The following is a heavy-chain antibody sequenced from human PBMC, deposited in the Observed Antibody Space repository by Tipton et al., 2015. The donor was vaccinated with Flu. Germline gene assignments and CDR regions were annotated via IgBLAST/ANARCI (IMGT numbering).Heavy chain of an antibody. CDR1: GDSMTSRY. V-gene: IGHV4-4*07. Sequence: PGLVKPSETLSLTCTVSGDSMTSRYWSWIRQPAGKGLEWIGRLYGSGTTKYNTSLKSRVTMSLDTSKNRFSLSLRSVTVADTAVYYCAREREDGDYADYWGQGTLVTVSS. CDR3: AREREDGDYADY. CDR2: LYGSGTT. J-gene: IGHJ4*02. D-gene: IGHD4-17*01.